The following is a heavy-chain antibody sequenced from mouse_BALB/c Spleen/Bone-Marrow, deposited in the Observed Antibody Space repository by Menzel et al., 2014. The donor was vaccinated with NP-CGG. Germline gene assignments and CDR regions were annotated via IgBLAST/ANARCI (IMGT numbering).Heavy chain of an antibody. CDR1: GFTFTDYY. CDR3: ARIGSSFYYYAMDY. J-gene: IGHJ4*01. V-gene: IGHV7-3*02. Sequence: EVMLVESGGGLVQPGGSLRLSCATSGFTFTDYYMSWVRQPPGKALEWLGFIRNKANGYTTEYSASVKGRFTISRDNSQSILYLRMNTLRAEDSATYYCARIGSSFYYYAMDYWGQGTSVTVSS. D-gene: IGHD1-1*01. CDR2: IRNKANGYTT.